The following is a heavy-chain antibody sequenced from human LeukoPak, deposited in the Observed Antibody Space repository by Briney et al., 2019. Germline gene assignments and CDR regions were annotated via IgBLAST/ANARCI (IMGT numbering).Heavy chain of an antibody. CDR2: IYYTGGT. V-gene: IGHV4-30-2*06. D-gene: IGHD3-16*01. J-gene: IGHJ4*02. CDR1: NESVSRGSYS. CDR3: ARDISADYWGSSYYFDY. Sequence: SETLSLTCAVANESVSRGSYSWSWIRQSPGKGLEWIGYIYYTGGTYYNPSLKSRVTIPVDTSKNQFSLKLTSVTAADTAVYYCARDISADYWGSSYYFDYWGQGTLVTVSS.